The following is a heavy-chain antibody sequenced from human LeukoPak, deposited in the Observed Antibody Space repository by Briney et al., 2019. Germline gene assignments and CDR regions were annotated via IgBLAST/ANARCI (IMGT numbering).Heavy chain of an antibody. J-gene: IGHJ5*02. Sequence: ASVKVSCKASGGTFSSYAISWVRQAPGQGLEWMGGIIPIFGTANYAQKFQGRVTITADESTSTAYMELSSLRSEDTAVYYCARASSLDTIFGVVVNNNWFDPWGQGTLVTVSS. CDR2: IIPIFGTA. D-gene: IGHD3-3*01. CDR3: ARASSLDTIFGVVVNNNWFDP. CDR1: GGTFSSYA. V-gene: IGHV1-69*13.